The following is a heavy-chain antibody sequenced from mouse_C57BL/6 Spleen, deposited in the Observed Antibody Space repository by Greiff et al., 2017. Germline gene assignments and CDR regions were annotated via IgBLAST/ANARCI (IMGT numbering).Heavy chain of an antibody. Sequence: VLLVESGPELVKPGASVKLSCKASGYTFTSYDINWVKQRPGQGLEWIGWIYPRDGSTKYHEKFKGKATLTVATSSRTAYMELSSLTYEDSAVYFWARWGLLYYFDYWGQGTTLTVSS. CDR3: ARWGLLYYFDY. CDR1: GYTFTSYD. D-gene: IGHD2-13*01. CDR2: IYPRDGST. V-gene: IGHV1-85*01. J-gene: IGHJ2*01.